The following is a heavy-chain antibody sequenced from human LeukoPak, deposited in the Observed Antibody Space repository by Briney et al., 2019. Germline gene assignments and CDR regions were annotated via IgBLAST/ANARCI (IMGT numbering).Heavy chain of an antibody. CDR2: IKQDGTAK. CDR1: GFTFSTYW. D-gene: IGHD3-22*01. CDR3: ARCPYDSTGYYSVPSHLDY. V-gene: IGHV3-7*01. J-gene: IGHJ4*02. Sequence: AGSLRLSCAASGFTFSTYWMTWIRQAPGKGLEWVANIKQDGTAKYYVDSLRGRFSISRDNVKNSLFLQMNSLSAEDTAVYYCARCPYDSTGYYSVPSHLDYWGQGTLVTVSS.